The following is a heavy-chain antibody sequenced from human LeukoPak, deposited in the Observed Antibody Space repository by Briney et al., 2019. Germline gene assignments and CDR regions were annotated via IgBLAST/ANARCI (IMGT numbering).Heavy chain of an antibody. CDR3: ARDRRPGIQLRSYYFDY. D-gene: IGHD5-18*01. J-gene: IGHJ4*02. V-gene: IGHV3-21*01. Sequence: GGSLRLSCAASGFTFSSYSMNWVRQAPGKGLEWVSSISSSSSYIYYADSVKGRFTISRDNAKNSLYLQMNSLRAEDTAVYYCARDRRPGIQLRSYYFDYWGQGTLVTVSS. CDR1: GFTFSSYS. CDR2: ISSSSSYI.